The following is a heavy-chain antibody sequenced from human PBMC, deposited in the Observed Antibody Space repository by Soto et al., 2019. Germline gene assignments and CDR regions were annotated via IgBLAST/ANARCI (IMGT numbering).Heavy chain of an antibody. D-gene: IGHD3-3*01. CDR3: ARVPYCDFWSGEYYGMDV. V-gene: IGHV4-59*01. CDR2: IYYSGST. CDR1: GGSISSYY. Sequence: PSETLSLTCTVSGGSISSYYWSWIRQPPGKGLEWIGYIYYSGSTNYNPSLKSRVTISVDTSKNQFSLKLSSVTAADTAVYYCARVPYCDFWSGEYYGMDVWGQGTTVTVSS. J-gene: IGHJ6*02.